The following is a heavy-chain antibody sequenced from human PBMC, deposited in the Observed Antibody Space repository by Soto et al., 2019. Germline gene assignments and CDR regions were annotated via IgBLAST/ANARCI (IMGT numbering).Heavy chain of an antibody. CDR1: GGSIRSSSYY. J-gene: IGHJ5*02. Sequence: QLQLQESGPGLVKPSETLSLTCTVSGGSIRSSSYYWVWIRQPPGKGLEWIGDVYYSGTTHYNPFLKSRVTISVDTSKNQFTLRLSSVTAADTAVYYCARLRPPGNWFDPWGQGTLVTVSS. CDR2: VYYSGTT. V-gene: IGHV4-39*01. CDR3: ARLRPPGNWFDP.